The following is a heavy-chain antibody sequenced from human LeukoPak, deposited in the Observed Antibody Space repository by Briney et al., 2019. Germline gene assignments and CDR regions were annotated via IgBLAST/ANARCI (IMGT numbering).Heavy chain of an antibody. J-gene: IGHJ4*02. CDR2: ISSSSSYI. D-gene: IGHD4-17*01. V-gene: IGHV3-21*01. CDR3: AIPSPYGDYPFDY. CDR1: GFTFSSYS. Sequence: GGSLRLSFAASGFTFSSYSMNWVRQAPGKGLEWVSSISSSSSYIYYADSVKGRFTISRDNAKNSLYLQMNSLRAEDTAVYYCAIPSPYGDYPFDYWGQGTLVTVSS.